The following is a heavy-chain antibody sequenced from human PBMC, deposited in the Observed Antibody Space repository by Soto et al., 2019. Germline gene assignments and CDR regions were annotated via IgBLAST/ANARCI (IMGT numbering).Heavy chain of an antibody. J-gene: IGHJ6*02. CDR2: ISPYDDNT. Sequence: QAQLVQSGPEVKKPGASVKVSCKASGYTFTSYGISWVRQAPGQGLEWLEWISPYDDNTNYAQILQSRVSMTTDTSPNTAYIEQRSLRSDDTAMYYCARGGYYDSSGSRNYHYYGMNVWGQGTTVTVSS. D-gene: IGHD3-22*01. CDR3: ARGGYYDSSGSRNYHYYGMNV. V-gene: IGHV1-18*01. CDR1: GYTFTSYG.